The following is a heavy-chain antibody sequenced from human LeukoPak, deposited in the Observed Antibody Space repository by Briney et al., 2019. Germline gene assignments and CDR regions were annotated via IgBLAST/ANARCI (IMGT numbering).Heavy chain of an antibody. CDR2: IYSGGST. V-gene: IGHV3-53*01. Sequence: HAGGSLRLSCAASGFTVSSNYMSWVRQAPGKGLEWVSVIYSGGSTYYADSVKGRFTISRDNSKNTLYLQMNSLRAADTAVYYCARVALGTGARPRSYYMDVWGKGTTVTVSS. D-gene: IGHD1-1*01. J-gene: IGHJ6*03. CDR1: GFTVSSNY. CDR3: ARVALGTGARPRSYYMDV.